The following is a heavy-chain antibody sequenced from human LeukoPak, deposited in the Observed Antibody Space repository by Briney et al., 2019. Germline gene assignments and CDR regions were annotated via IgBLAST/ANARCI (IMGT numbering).Heavy chain of an antibody. CDR1: GGSISSYY. D-gene: IGHD3-22*01. CDR3: ARAPRITMIVFFDY. J-gene: IGHJ4*02. V-gene: IGHV4-59*12. Sequence: SETLSLTCTVSGGSISSYYWSWIRQPPGKGLEWIGYIYYSGSTNYNPSLKSRVTISVDTSKNQFSLKLTSVTAADTAVYYCARAPRITMIVFFDYWGQGALVTVSS. CDR2: IYYSGST.